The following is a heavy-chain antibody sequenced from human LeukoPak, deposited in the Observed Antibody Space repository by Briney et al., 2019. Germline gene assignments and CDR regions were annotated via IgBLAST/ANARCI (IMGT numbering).Heavy chain of an antibody. CDR3: ARGTLAVAGIFDY. J-gene: IGHJ4*02. CDR2: IYYSGST. V-gene: IGHV4-59*08. CDR1: GGSINSYY. Sequence: SETLSLTCIVSGGSINSYYWSWIRQAPGEGLEWIGFIYYSGSTDYNPSLKSRVTISVDTSKNQFSLRLTSVTATDTAVYYCARGTLAVAGIFDYWGQGILVTVSS. D-gene: IGHD6-19*01.